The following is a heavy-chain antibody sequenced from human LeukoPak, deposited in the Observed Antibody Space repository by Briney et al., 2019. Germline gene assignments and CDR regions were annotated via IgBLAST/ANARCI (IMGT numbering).Heavy chain of an antibody. CDR3: ARGERGYSGYVTPEEAFGI. D-gene: IGHD5-12*01. V-gene: IGHV4-61*01. Sequence: SETLSLTCTVSGGSVSSGSYYWCWIRQPPGKGLEWIGYIYYSGSTNYNPSLKSRVTISVDTSKNQFSLKLSSVTAADTAVYYCARGERGYSGYVTPEEAFGIWGQGTMVTVSS. J-gene: IGHJ3*02. CDR2: IYYSGST. CDR1: GGSVSSGSYY.